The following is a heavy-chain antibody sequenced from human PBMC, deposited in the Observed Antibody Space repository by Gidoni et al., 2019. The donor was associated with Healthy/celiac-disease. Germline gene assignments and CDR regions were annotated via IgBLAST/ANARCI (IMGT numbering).Heavy chain of an antibody. CDR3: ARLYSYGYRFDY. CDR1: GGSISSSSYY. D-gene: IGHD5-18*01. CDR2: IYYSGRT. V-gene: IGHV4-39*01. J-gene: IGHJ4*02. Sequence: QLQLQESGPGLVKPSETLSLTCTVPGGSISSSSYYWGWIRQPPGKGLEWIGSIYYSGRTYYNPSLKSRVTISVDTSKNQFSLKLSSVTAADTAVYYCARLYSYGYRFDYWGQGTLVTVSS.